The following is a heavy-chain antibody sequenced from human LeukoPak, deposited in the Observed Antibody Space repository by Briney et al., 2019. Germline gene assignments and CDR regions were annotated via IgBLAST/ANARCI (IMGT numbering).Heavy chain of an antibody. J-gene: IGHJ4*02. CDR3: AKDMGGGTTDFPLFDY. CDR2: ISWNSGSI. CDR1: GFTFDDYA. V-gene: IGHV3-9*01. D-gene: IGHD1-7*01. Sequence: GRSLRLSCAASGFTFDDYAMHWVRQAPGKGLEWVSGISWNSGSIGYADSVKGRFTISRDNAKNSLYLQMNSLRAENTALYYCAKDMGGGTTDFPLFDYWGQGTPVNGS.